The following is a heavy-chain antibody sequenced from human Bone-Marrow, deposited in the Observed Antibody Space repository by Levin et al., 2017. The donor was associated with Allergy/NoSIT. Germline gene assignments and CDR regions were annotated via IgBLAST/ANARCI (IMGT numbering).Heavy chain of an antibody. J-gene: IGHJ6*02. V-gene: IGHV4-30-4*01. CDR2: IYYSGST. Sequence: LRLSCTVSGGSISSGDYYWSWIRQPPGKGLEWIGYIYYSGSTYYNPSLKSRVTISVDTSKKQFSLKLSSVTAADTAVYYCARGAKPIHYDFWSEQGGGLDIWGQGTTVTVSS. D-gene: IGHD3-3*01. CDR3: ARGAKPIHYDFWSEQGGGLDI. CDR1: GGSISSGDYY.